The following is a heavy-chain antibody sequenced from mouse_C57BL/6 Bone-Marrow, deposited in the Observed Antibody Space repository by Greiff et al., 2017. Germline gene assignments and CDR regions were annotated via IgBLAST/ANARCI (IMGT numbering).Heavy chain of an antibody. CDR3: ERGGWLLQRYFDM. J-gene: IGHJ1*03. V-gene: IGHV1-39*01. D-gene: IGHD2-3*01. CDR1: GYSFTDYN. Sequence: VQLQQSGPELVKPGASVKISCKASGYSFTDYNMNWVKQSNGKSLEWIGVIKPNYGTTSYNQKFKGKATLTVDQSSSTAYMQLNSLTSEDSAVYYCERGGWLLQRYFDMWDRGTTVTVTS. CDR2: IKPNYGTT.